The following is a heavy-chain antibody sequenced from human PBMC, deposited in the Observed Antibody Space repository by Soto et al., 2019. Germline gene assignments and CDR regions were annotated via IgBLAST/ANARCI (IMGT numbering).Heavy chain of an antibody. Sequence: QVHRQEPGPGLVKPSRTLSPTDIVLVGSFSTGGYSWTGIRQHPGKGLEWIGYIYYSGSTYYNPSLKRRVTISVDTSKNQFSLKLSSVTAADTAVYYCARGLSVTLFDNWGQGTLVTVSS. V-gene: IGHV4-31*03. D-gene: IGHD4-17*01. CDR3: ARGLSVTLFDN. CDR1: VGSFSTGGYS. J-gene: IGHJ4*02. CDR2: IYYSGST.